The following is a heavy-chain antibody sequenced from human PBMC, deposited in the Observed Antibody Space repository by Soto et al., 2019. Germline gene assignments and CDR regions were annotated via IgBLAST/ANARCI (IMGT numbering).Heavy chain of an antibody. CDR2: ISAYNGNT. D-gene: IGHD2-15*01. Sequence: QVQLVQSGAEVKKPGASVKVSCKASAYTFTSYGISWVRQAPGQGLEWMGWISAYNGNTNYAQKLQGRVTMTTDTSTSTADMEMRILRSDDAAVYYCARETCSGGSCYAELDYYYYGMDVWGQGTTVTVSS. V-gene: IGHV1-18*04. J-gene: IGHJ6*02. CDR1: AYTFTSYG. CDR3: ARETCSGGSCYAELDYYYYGMDV.